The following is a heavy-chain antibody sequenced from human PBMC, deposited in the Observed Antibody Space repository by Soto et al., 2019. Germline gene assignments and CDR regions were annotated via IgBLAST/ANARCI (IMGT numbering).Heavy chain of an antibody. CDR1: GGTFTNYY. CDR3: ALSYYYDSSGPGGDAFDI. Sequence: ASVKVSCKASGGTFTNYYLHWVRQAPGQGLEWMGMINPSGGSTTYAQKFQGRVTVTSDTPTSTLYMYLSSLRSEDTAVYYCALSYYYDSSGPGGDAFDIWGQGTMVTVSS. J-gene: IGHJ3*02. V-gene: IGHV1-46*03. D-gene: IGHD3-22*01. CDR2: INPSGGST.